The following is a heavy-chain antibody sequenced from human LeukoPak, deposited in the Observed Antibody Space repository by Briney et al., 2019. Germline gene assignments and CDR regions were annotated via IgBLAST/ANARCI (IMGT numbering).Heavy chain of an antibody. J-gene: IGHJ5*02. CDR1: GYTFTSYG. V-gene: IGHV1-46*01. D-gene: IGHD3-9*01. CDR2: IDPSGGST. CDR3: ARDSEAIRYFDWLLTSLNWFDP. Sequence: ASVKVSCKASGYTFTSYGISWVRQAPGQGLEWMGIIDPSGGSTSYAQKFQGRVTMTRDTSTSTVYMELSSLRSEDTAVYYCARDSEAIRYFDWLLTSLNWFDPWGQGTLVTVSS.